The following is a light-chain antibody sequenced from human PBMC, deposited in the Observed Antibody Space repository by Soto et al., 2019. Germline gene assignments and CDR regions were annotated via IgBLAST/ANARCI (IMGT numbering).Light chain of an antibody. V-gene: IGLV2-8*01. CDR3: CSYAGGFYV. J-gene: IGLJ1*01. CDR1: SSDVGNYNY. CDR2: EVS. Sequence: QSALTQPPSASGSPGQSVTIACTGTSSDVGNYNYVSWFQQHPGKAPKLMIYEVSKRPSGVPSRFSGSKSGNTASLTVSGLQAEDEADYYCCSYAGGFYVFGTGTKLTVL.